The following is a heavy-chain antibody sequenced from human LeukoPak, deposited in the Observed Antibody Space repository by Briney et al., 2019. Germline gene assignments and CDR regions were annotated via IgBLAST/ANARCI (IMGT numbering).Heavy chain of an antibody. Sequence: SETLSLTCTVSGGSIISYYWSWIRQSPQKGLEGIAYIHSSGKTNYNPSLKSRITISVDTSKNQFSLKVTSMTAADTGVYYCTRSFPGIVGAADFWGQGTLVTVSS. CDR2: IHSSGKT. V-gene: IGHV4-59*01. D-gene: IGHD6-13*01. J-gene: IGHJ4*02. CDR3: TRSFPGIVGAADF. CDR1: GGSIISYY.